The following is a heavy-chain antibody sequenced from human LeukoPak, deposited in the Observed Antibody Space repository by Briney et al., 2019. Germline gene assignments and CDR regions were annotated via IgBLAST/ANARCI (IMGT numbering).Heavy chain of an antibody. J-gene: IGHJ5*02. CDR3: ARDPLDSSGFMNWFDP. CDR1: GFTFSSYA. Sequence: GGSLRLSCAASGFTFSSYAMHWVRQAPGKGLEWVAVISYDGSNKYYADSVKGRFTISRDNSKNTLYLQMNSLRAEDTAVYYCARDPLDSSGFMNWFDPWGQGTLVTVSS. V-gene: IGHV3-30-3*01. CDR2: ISYDGSNK. D-gene: IGHD3-22*01.